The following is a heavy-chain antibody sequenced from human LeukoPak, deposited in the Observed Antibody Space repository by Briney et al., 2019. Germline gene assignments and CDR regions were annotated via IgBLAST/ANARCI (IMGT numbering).Heavy chain of an antibody. J-gene: IGHJ4*02. D-gene: IGHD4-17*01. CDR1: GFTFSSYG. CDR2: ISYDGSNK. Sequence: GGSLRLSCAASGFTFSSYGMHWVRQAPGKGLEWVAVISYDGSNKYYADSVKGRFTISRDNAKNSLYLQMNSLRAEDTAVYYCATGEGEYGDWGQGTLVTVSS. CDR3: ATGEGEYGD. V-gene: IGHV3-30*03.